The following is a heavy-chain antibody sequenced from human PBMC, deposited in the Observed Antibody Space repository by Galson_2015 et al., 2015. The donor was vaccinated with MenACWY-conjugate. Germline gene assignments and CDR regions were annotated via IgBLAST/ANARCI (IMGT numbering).Heavy chain of an antibody. J-gene: IGHJ6*03. D-gene: IGHD5-18*01. Sequence: SPIYYADSVKGRFPISRDYTKKSLFLQMNSLTAGDTAVYYCARVATWIHQYYYYMDVWGKGTTATVSS. CDR2: SPI. V-gene: IGHV3-11*04. CDR3: ARVATWIHQYYYYMDV.